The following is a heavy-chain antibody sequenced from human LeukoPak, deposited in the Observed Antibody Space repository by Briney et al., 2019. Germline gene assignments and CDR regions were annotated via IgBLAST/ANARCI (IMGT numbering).Heavy chain of an antibody. CDR2: INPNSGGT. Sequence: ASVKVSCKASGYTFTGYYMHWVRQAPGQGLEWMGWINPNSGGTNYAQKFQGRVTMTRDTSISIAYMELSRLRSDDTAVYYCARDSYGGYYYYYMDVWGKGTTVTVSS. CDR1: GYTFTGYY. CDR3: ARDSYGGYYYYYMDV. V-gene: IGHV1-2*02. D-gene: IGHD3-16*01. J-gene: IGHJ6*03.